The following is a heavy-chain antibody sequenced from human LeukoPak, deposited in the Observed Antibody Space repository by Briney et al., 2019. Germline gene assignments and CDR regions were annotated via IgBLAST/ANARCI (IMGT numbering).Heavy chain of an antibody. CDR3: ARQYYVWGSYRYLYYFDY. V-gene: IGHV4-34*01. Sequence: SETLSLTCAVYGGSFSGYYWSWIRQPPGKGLEWIGEINHSGSTNYNPSLKSRVTISVDTSKNQFSLKLSSVTAADTAVYYCARQYYVWGSYRYLYYFDYWGQGTLVTASS. D-gene: IGHD3-16*02. CDR1: GGSFSGYY. J-gene: IGHJ4*02. CDR2: INHSGST.